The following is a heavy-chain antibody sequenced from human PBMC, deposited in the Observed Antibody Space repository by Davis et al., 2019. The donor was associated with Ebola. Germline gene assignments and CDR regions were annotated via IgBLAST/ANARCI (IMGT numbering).Heavy chain of an antibody. CDR2: ISSSGSTI. Sequence: GESLKISCAASGFTFSSYSMNWVRQAPGKGLEWVSYISSSGSTIYYADSVKGRFTISRDNSKNTLYLQMNSLRAEDTAVYYCARDRRSGPAFDIWGQGTMVTVSS. D-gene: IGHD2-8*02. CDR1: GFTFSSYS. V-gene: IGHV3-48*01. J-gene: IGHJ3*02. CDR3: ARDRRSGPAFDI.